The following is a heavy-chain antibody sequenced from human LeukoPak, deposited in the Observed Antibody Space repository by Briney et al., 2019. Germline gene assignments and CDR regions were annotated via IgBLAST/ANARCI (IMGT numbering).Heavy chain of an antibody. D-gene: IGHD1-1*01. J-gene: IGHJ4*02. CDR1: GGSISSSSYY. Sequence: PSETLSLTCTVSGGSISSSSYYWGWIRQPPGKGLEWMGSMYHSGSTYYNPSLKSRVTISVDTSKNQFSLKLSSVTAADTAVYYCARRIGTSYFDYWGQGTLVTVSS. CDR2: MYHSGST. CDR3: ARRIGTSYFDY. V-gene: IGHV4-39*07.